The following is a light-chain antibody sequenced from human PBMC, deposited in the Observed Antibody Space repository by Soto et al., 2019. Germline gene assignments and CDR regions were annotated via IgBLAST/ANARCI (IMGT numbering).Light chain of an antibody. Sequence: EIVMTQSPATLAVSPGERATLSCWASQSISSNLAWHQQKPGQAPRLLIYDASTRATGIPARFSGGGSGTVFSFTISGLHSQDFAVYYSHQHDTSSITFGPGTELE. CDR3: HQHDTSSIT. V-gene: IGKV3-15*01. J-gene: IGKJ5*01. CDR1: QSISSN. CDR2: DAS.